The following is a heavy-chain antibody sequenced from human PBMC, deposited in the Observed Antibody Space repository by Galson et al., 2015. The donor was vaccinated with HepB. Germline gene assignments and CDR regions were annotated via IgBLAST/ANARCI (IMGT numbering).Heavy chain of an antibody. Sequence: SLRLSCAASGFTFSDYYMSWIRQAPGKGLEWVSYISSSSSYTNYADSVKGRFTISRDNAKNSLYLQMNSLRAEDTAVYYCARVEGYYGSGSRGAFDIWGQGTMVTVSS. J-gene: IGHJ3*02. D-gene: IGHD3-10*01. V-gene: IGHV3-11*05. CDR3: ARVEGYYGSGSRGAFDI. CDR1: GFTFSDYY. CDR2: ISSSSSYT.